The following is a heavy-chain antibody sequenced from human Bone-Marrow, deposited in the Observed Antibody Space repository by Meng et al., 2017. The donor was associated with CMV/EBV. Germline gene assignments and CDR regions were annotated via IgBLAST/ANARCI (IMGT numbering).Heavy chain of an antibody. J-gene: IGHJ4*02. CDR2: VHYSGTI. V-gene: IGHV4-34*01. D-gene: IGHD2-21*01. CDR1: GGSFSGYY. Sequence: SETLSLTCAVYGGSFSGYYWTWIRQPPGKGLEWIGEVHYSGTINYNPSLKSRVTIVVDTPTNYFSLRLSSVTAADTGVYYCSRGGDSYKLGNYWGQGTLVTVSS. CDR3: SRGGDSYKLGNY.